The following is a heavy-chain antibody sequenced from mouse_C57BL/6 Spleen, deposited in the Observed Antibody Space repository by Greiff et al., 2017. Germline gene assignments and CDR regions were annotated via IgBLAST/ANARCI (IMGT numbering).Heavy chain of an antibody. CDR1: GYTFTDYN. CDR2: INPNNGGT. J-gene: IGHJ4*01. CDR3: ARGRLYGNYGAMDY. V-gene: IGHV1-18*01. Sequence: EVQLQQSGPELVKPGASVKIPCKASGYTFTDYNMDWVKQSHGKSLEWIGDINPNNGGTIYNQKFKGKATLTVDKSSSTAYMELRSLTSEDTAVYYCARGRLYGNYGAMDYWGQGTSVTVSS. D-gene: IGHD2-1*01.